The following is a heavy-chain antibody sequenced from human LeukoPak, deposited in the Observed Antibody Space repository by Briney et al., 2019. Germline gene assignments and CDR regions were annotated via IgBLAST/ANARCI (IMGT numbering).Heavy chain of an antibody. D-gene: IGHD3-3*01. CDR3: ARDSDFWSGYYYMDV. CDR2: IYYSGST. CDR1: GGSISSYY. V-gene: IGHV4-59*01. J-gene: IGHJ6*03. Sequence: SETLSLTCTVSGGSISSYYWSWIRQPPGKGLEWIGYIYYSGSTNYNPSLKGRVTISVDTSKNQFSLKLSSVTAADTAVYYCARDSDFWSGYYYMDVWGKGTTVTVSS.